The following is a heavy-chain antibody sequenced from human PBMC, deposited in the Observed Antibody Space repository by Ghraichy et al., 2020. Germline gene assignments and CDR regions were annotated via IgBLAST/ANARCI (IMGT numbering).Heavy chain of an antibody. Sequence: LSLTCAASGFNFRTYGMHWVRQAPGKGLEWVALIWYDGSNEYYRDSVRGRFTISKDNSKNALYLQMNSVRVEDTAVYYCASGGSIYCSGVDCYWGDHWGQGTLVTVSS. V-gene: IGHV3-33*01. CDR1: GFNFRTYG. D-gene: IGHD2-15*01. CDR3: ASGGSIYCSGVDCYWGDH. CDR2: IWYDGSNE. J-gene: IGHJ4*02.